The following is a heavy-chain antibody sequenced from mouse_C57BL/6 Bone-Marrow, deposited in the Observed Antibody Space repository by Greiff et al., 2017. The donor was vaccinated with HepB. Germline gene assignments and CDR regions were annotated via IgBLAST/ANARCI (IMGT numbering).Heavy chain of an antibody. Sequence: EVQGVESGPSLVRPSQTLSLTCTVTGFSINSDCYWIWIRQFPGNKLEYIGYTFYSGITYYNPSLESRTYITRDTSKNQFSLKLSSVTTEDTATYYCARAVYSNYAMDYWGQGTSVTVSS. CDR1: GFSINSDCY. D-gene: IGHD2-5*01. J-gene: IGHJ4*01. CDR3: ARAVYSNYAMDY. V-gene: IGHV3-3*01. CDR2: TFYSGIT.